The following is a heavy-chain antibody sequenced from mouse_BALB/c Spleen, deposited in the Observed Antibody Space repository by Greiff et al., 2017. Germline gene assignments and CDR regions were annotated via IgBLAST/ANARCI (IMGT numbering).Heavy chain of an antibody. CDR1: GFSLTSYG. V-gene: IGHV2-2*02. CDR2: IWSGGST. D-gene: IGHD2-14*01. CDR3: GRKGVRTYAMDY. Sequence: VQRVESGPGLVQPSQSLSITCTVSGFSLTSYGVHWVRQSPGKGLEWLGVIWSGGSTDYNAAFISRLSISKDNSKSQVFFKMNSLQANDTAIYYCGRKGVRTYAMDYWGQGTSVTVSS. J-gene: IGHJ4*01.